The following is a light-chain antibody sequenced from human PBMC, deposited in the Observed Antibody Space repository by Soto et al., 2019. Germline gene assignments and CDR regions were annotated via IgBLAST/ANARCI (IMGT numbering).Light chain of an antibody. J-gene: IGKJ5*01. CDR2: GAS. V-gene: IGKV3-11*01. CDR1: QSVSSN. Sequence: DIVFTQSPGTLSLSPGERATLSCRASQSVSSNHLAWYQQKPGQAPRLLIYGASTRATGIPARFSGSGSGTEFTLTISSLEPEDFAVYYCQQRSNWPITFGQGTRLEIK. CDR3: QQRSNWPIT.